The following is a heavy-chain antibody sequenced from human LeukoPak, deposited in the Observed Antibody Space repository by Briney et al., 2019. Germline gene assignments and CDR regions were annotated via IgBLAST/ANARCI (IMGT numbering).Heavy chain of an antibody. J-gene: IGHJ4*02. CDR1: GFSFTGVW. CDR3: ARVMVYAYFDY. CDR2: IKQDGSEK. Sequence: GGSLRLSCVASGFSFTGVWMSWVRQAPGKGLEWVANIKQDGSEKYYVDSVKGRFTISRDNAKNSLYLQMNSLRAEDTAVYYCARVMVYAYFDYWGQGTLVTVSS. D-gene: IGHD2-8*01. V-gene: IGHV3-7*01.